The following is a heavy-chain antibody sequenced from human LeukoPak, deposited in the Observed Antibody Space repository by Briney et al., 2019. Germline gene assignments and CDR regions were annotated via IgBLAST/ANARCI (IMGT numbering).Heavy chain of an antibody. V-gene: IGHV1-2*02. CDR1: GYTFTGYY. Sequence: ASVKVSCTASGYTFTGYYMHWVRQAPGQGLEWMGWINPNSGGTNYAQKFQGRVTMTRDTSISTAYMELSRLRSDDTAVYYCARGITMGRGVIIYFDYWGQGTLVTVSS. D-gene: IGHD3-10*01. CDR2: INPNSGGT. CDR3: ARGITMGRGVIIYFDY. J-gene: IGHJ4*02.